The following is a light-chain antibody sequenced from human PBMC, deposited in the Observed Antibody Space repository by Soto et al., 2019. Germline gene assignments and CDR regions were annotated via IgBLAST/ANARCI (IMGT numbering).Light chain of an antibody. J-gene: IGKJ2*01. CDR1: SSNKW. Sequence: DIQMTQSPSTLAASVGDTVTMTCRSSNKWLAWYQKKPGKAPKLLIYDVSNLERGVPPRFSGSTSGAESTLTITGLQPDDLGTYYCQHTTDFTFGQGTKVETK. CDR2: DVS. V-gene: IGKV1-5*01. CDR3: QHTTDFT.